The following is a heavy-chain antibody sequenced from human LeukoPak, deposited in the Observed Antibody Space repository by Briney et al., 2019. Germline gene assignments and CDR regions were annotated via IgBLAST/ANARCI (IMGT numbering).Heavy chain of an antibody. CDR3: ARDLGYCGTDGCHRNWFDP. V-gene: IGHV1-18*04. CDR2: ISTYNGNT. D-gene: IGHD2-2*03. J-gene: IGHJ5*02. CDR1: GYTFSRDG. Sequence: ASVKVSCKASGYTFSRDGISWMRQAPGQGLEWMGWISTYNGNTNYAQKLQGRVTMTTDTSTSTAYMELRSLTSDDTAVYYCARDLGYCGTDGCHRNWFDPWGQGTLVTVSS.